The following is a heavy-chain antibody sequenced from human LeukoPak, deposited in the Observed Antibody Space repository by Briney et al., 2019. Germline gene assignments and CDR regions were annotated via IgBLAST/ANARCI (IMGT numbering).Heavy chain of an antibody. CDR2: ISGSGGST. J-gene: IGHJ4*02. CDR1: GFTFANYA. D-gene: IGHD6-13*01. V-gene: IGHV3-23*01. CDR3: AKDQKSIAATGYDY. Sequence: GGSLRLSCAASGFTFANYAMSGVRQGPGKGLEWVSTISGSGGSTYYADSVKGRFTISRDNSKNTLFLQMNSLRADDTAVYFCAKDQKSIAATGYDYWGQGTRSPSPQ.